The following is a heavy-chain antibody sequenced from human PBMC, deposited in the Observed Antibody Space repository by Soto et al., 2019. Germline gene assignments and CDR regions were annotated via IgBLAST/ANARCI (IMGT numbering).Heavy chain of an antibody. Sequence: SETLSLTCAVSGGSISTDNWWTWVRQPPGKGLEWVGEIYHSGSTNYNPSHESRVTISLDKSKNQFSLRLSSVTAADTAIYYCATRMGPPLWGQGTLVTVSS. CDR1: GGSISTDNW. V-gene: IGHV4-4*02. CDR3: ATRMGPPL. J-gene: IGHJ4*02. CDR2: IYHSGST.